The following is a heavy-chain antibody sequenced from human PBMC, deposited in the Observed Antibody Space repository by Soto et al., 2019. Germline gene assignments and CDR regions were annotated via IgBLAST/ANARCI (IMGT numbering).Heavy chain of an antibody. D-gene: IGHD3-3*01. Sequence: QVQLLESGGGVVQPGRSLRLSCAASGFTFSSYAMHWVRQAPGKGLEWVAVISYDGSNKYYADSVKGRFTISRDNSKNTLYLQMNSLRAEDTAVYYCARGEGIFRMDVWGQGTTVTVSS. J-gene: IGHJ6*02. V-gene: IGHV3-30-3*01. CDR2: ISYDGSNK. CDR1: GFTFSSYA. CDR3: ARGEGIFRMDV.